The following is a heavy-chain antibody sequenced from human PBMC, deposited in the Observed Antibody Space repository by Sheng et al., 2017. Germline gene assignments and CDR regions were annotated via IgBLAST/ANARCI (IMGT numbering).Heavy chain of an antibody. CDR3: ARDPVVIPTLDV. CDR1: GGTFTNYG. J-gene: IGHJ6*02. V-gene: IGHV1-69*01. Sequence: EQMVQSGAEVKKPGSSVKVSCKASGGTFTNYGINWVRQAPGQGLEWMGGIIPIFGTTHYAQKFQGRVTITADESTNTGYMEMSSLRSEDTAVYYCARDPVVIPTLDVWGQGTTVTVSS. CDR2: IIPIFGTT. D-gene: IGHD2-2*01.